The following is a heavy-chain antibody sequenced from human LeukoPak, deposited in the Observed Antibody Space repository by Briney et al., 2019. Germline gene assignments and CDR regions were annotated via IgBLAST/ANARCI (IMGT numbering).Heavy chain of an antibody. CDR2: ISYSGST. CDR3: ARDHITMVRGVISRYWFDP. CDR1: GGSISSGDYY. V-gene: IGHV4-30-4*01. Sequence: PSQTLSLTCTVSGGSISSGDYYWSWIRQPPGKGLEWIGYISYSGSTYYNPSFKSRVTISVDTSKKQFSLKLSSVTAADTAVYYCARDHITMVRGVISRYWFDPWGQGTLVTVSS. D-gene: IGHD3-10*01. J-gene: IGHJ5*02.